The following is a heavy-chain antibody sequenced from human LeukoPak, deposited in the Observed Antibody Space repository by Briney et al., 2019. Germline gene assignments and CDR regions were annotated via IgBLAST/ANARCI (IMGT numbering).Heavy chain of an antibody. D-gene: IGHD1-14*01. V-gene: IGHV3-21*01. CDR3: AKDGKPGVLYYYMDV. CDR1: GFTFSSYS. Sequence: GGSLRLSCAASGFTFSSYSMNWVRQAPGKGLEWVSSISSSSSYIYYADSVKGRFTISRDNAKNSLYLQMNSLRAEDTAVYYCAKDGKPGVLYYYMDVWGKGTTVTISS. CDR2: ISSSSSYI. J-gene: IGHJ6*03.